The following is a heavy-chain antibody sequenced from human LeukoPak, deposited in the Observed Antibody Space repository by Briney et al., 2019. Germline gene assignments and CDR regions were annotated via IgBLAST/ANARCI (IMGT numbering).Heavy chain of an antibody. CDR3: ARTLITMVRGVHKYYFDY. J-gene: IGHJ4*02. CDR2: IYYSGST. V-gene: IGHV4-31*03. D-gene: IGHD3-10*01. Sequence: SETLSLTCTVSGGSISSGGYYWSWIRQHPGKGLEWIGNIYYSGSTYYNPSLKSRVTISVDTSKNQFSLKLSSVTAADTAVYYCARTLITMVRGVHKYYFDYWGQGTLVTVSS. CDR1: GGSISSGGYY.